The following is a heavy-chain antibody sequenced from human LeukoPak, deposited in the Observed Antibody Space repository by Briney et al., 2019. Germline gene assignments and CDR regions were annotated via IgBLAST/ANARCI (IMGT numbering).Heavy chain of an antibody. V-gene: IGHV3-30*03. CDR2: ISYDGSNK. CDR1: GFTFSSYG. D-gene: IGHD3-9*01. CDR3: ARDNRGYYDILTGYYPGAFDI. J-gene: IGHJ3*02. Sequence: GRSLRLSCAASGFTFSSYGMHWVRQAPGKGLEWVAVISYDGSNKYYADSVKGRFTISRDNSKNTLYLQMNSLRAEDTAVYYCARDNRGYYDILTGYYPGAFDIWGQGTMVTVSS.